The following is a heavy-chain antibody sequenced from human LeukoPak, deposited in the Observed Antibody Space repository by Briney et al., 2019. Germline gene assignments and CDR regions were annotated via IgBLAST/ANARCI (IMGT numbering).Heavy chain of an antibody. J-gene: IGHJ3*02. CDR1: GGTFSSYA. V-gene: IGHV1-69*04. CDR2: IIPILGIA. Sequence: SVKASCKASGGTFSSYAISWVRQAPGQGLEWMGRIIPILGIANYAQKFQGRVTITADKSTSTAYMELSSLRSEDTAVYYCASMIGGVTGAFGIWGQGTMVTVSS. CDR3: ASMIGGVTGAFGI. D-gene: IGHD3-22*01.